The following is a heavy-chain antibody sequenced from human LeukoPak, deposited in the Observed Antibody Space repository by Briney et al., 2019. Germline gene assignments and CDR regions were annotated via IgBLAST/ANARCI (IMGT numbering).Heavy chain of an antibody. CDR2: IRFDGTSE. Sequence: GGSLRLSCAASGFTFSNFGMHWVRQAPGKGLEWVAFIRFDGTSEFYADSVKARFTISRDNSQNTVSLQLNNLRIEDTALYYCAKTSLSDPSGHYYYMGVWGKGTTVTVSS. J-gene: IGHJ6*03. CDR3: AKTSLSDPSGHYYYMGV. D-gene: IGHD3-3*01. V-gene: IGHV3-30*02. CDR1: GFTFSNFG.